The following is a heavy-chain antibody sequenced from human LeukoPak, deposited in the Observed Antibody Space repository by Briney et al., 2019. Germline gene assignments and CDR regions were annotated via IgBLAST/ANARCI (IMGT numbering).Heavy chain of an antibody. Sequence: PGGSLRLSCAASGFTFSSYSMNWVRQAPGKGLEWVSSISSSSSYIYYADSVKGRFTISRDNAKNSLYLQMNSLRAEDTAVYYCARDAGYYDILTGYLDNWFDPWGQGTLVTVSS. CDR1: GFTFSSYS. D-gene: IGHD3-9*01. CDR2: ISSSSSYI. J-gene: IGHJ5*02. V-gene: IGHV3-21*01. CDR3: ARDAGYYDILTGYLDNWFDP.